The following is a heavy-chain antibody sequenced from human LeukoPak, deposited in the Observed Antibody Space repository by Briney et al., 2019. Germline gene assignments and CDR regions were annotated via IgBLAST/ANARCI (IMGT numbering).Heavy chain of an antibody. J-gene: IGHJ4*02. D-gene: IGHD3-22*01. CDR1: GGSISSYY. CDR3: AREVAVATPYFDY. Sequence: SETLSLTCTVSGGSISSYYWSWIRQPPGKGLEWIGYIYYSGSTNYNPSLKSRVTISVDTSKNQFSLKLSSVTAADTAVYYCAREVAVATPYFDYWGQGTLVTVSS. CDR2: IYYSGST. V-gene: IGHV4-59*01.